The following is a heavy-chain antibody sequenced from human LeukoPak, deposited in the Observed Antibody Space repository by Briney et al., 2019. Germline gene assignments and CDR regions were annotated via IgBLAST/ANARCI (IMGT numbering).Heavy chain of an antibody. J-gene: IGHJ3*02. Sequence: SETLSLTCTVSGGSVSSGSYYWSWIRQPPGKGLEWIGYIYYSGSTNYNPSLKSRVTISVDTSKNQFSLKLSSVTAADTAVYYCARGRRIVTRENAFDIWGQGTMVTVSS. D-gene: IGHD2-15*01. CDR1: GGSVSSGSYY. V-gene: IGHV4-61*01. CDR3: ARGRRIVTRENAFDI. CDR2: IYYSGST.